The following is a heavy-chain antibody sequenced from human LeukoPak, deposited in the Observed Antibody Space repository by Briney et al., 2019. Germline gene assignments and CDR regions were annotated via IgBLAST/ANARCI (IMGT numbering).Heavy chain of an antibody. V-gene: IGHV3-7*01. Sequence: GGSLRLSCAASGFTFSSYWMSWVRQAPGKGLEWVANIKQGGSEKYYVDSVKGRFTISRDNAKNSLYLRMNSLRAEDTAVYYCASVYSPFAFDIWGQGTMVTVSS. D-gene: IGHD1-26*01. CDR3: ASVYSPFAFDI. J-gene: IGHJ3*02. CDR2: IKQGGSEK. CDR1: GFTFSSYW.